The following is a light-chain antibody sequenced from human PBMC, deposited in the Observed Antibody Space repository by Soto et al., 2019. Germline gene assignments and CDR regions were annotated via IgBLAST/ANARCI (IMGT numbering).Light chain of an antibody. J-gene: IGLJ3*02. CDR2: GNT. Sequence: QPVLTQPPSVSGAPGQRVTISCTGSSSNIGAGYDVHWYQQLPGTAPKLLIYGNTNRPSGVPDRFSASKSGTSASLAITGLQAEDEADYYCQSYDSGLSAWVFGGGTKVTVL. CDR3: QSYDSGLSAWV. CDR1: SSNIGAGYD. V-gene: IGLV1-40*01.